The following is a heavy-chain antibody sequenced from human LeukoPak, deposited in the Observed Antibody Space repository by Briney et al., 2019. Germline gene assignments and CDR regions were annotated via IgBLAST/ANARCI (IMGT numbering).Heavy chain of an antibody. J-gene: IGHJ4*02. CDR3: ARDGPSIAAAGTRAFDY. Sequence: PGGSLRLSCAASGFTFSSYAMHRVRQAPGKGLEWVAVISYDGSNKYYADSVKGRFTISRDNSKSTLYLQMNSLRAEDTAVYYCARDGPSIAAAGTRAFDYWGQGTLVTVSS. D-gene: IGHD6-13*01. CDR2: ISYDGSNK. CDR1: GFTFSSYA. V-gene: IGHV3-30-3*01.